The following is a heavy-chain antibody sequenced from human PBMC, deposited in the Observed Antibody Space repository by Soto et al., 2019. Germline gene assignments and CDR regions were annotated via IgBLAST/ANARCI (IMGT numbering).Heavy chain of an antibody. Sequence: QSTLKESGPTRVKPTQTLTLTCTFSGFSLRTSGVGVGWIRQPPGKALECLALIYWDDGKRYSPSRKSRLTLTKDTSKNQVVLRMTNMDPVDTATYSCAHLTTGGFYFDYWGQGNLVTVSS. V-gene: IGHV2-5*02. D-gene: IGHD4-17*01. J-gene: IGHJ4*02. CDR3: AHLTTGGFYFDY. CDR1: GFSLRTSGVG. CDR2: IYWDDGK.